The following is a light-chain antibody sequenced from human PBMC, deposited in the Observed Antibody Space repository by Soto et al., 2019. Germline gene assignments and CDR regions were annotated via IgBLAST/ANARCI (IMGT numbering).Light chain of an antibody. CDR3: AAWDDSLNRML. V-gene: IGLV1-44*01. CDR2: SDN. CDR1: SSNIGSDT. Sequence: QSVLTQPPSASGTPGQRVTISCSGSSSNIGSDTVNWFQQLPGTAPKLLLYSDNQRPSGVPDRFSGSKSGTSASLAISGLQSEDEADYYCAAWDDSLNRMLFGGGTKLTVL. J-gene: IGLJ3*02.